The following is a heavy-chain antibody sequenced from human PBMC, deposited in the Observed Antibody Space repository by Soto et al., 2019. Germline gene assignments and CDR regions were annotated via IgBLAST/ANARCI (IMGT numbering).Heavy chain of an antibody. D-gene: IGHD3-22*01. J-gene: IGHJ4*02. CDR1: GYVFTSYC. Sequence: ASVKVSCKSSGYVFTSYCIGWVREAPGQGLEWMGWISTFKNYTKYPQRLQGRVTMTTDTPTSTAYMELRSLRSDDTAVYYCARVDDYYDSSGHYFTFFNYWGQGSLVTVSS. V-gene: IGHV1-18*01. CDR3: ARVDDYYDSSGHYFTFFNY. CDR2: ISTFKNYT.